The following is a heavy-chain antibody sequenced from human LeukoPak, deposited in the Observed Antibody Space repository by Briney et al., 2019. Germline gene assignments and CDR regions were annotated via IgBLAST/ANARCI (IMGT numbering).Heavy chain of an antibody. Sequence: GGSLRLSCAASGFTFDDYAMHWVRQAPGKGLEWVSLIGGDGGSTYYADSVKGRFTISRDNSKNSLYLQMNSLRTEDTALYYCAKDIQGITMVRGVNNYFDYWGQGTLVTVSS. CDR2: IGGDGGST. J-gene: IGHJ4*02. CDR3: AKDIQGITMVRGVNNYFDY. V-gene: IGHV3-43*02. CDR1: GFTFDDYA. D-gene: IGHD3-10*01.